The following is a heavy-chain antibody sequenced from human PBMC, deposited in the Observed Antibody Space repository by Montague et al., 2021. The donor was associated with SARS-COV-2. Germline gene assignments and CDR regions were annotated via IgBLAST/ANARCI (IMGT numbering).Heavy chain of an antibody. CDR3: ARDWALYSSPKSQYDHSSGWYNY. J-gene: IGHJ4*02. CDR1: GFTFSDYY. D-gene: IGHD6-19*01. CDR2: ISSSGSMR. Sequence: SLRLSCAASGFTFSDYYMSWIRQAPGKGLEWVSYISSSGSMRYYADSVKGRFTISRDNAKNSLYLQMNSLRAEDTAVYYCARDWALYSSPKSQYDHSSGWYNYWGQGTLVTVSS. V-gene: IGHV3-11*01.